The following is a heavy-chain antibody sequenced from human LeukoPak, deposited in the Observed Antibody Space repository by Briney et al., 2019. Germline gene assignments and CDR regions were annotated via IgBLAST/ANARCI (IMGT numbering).Heavy chain of an antibody. J-gene: IGHJ4*02. Sequence: GGSLRLSCAASGFTFSDYSMNWVRQAPGKGLEWISYIGIDSGNTNYADSGKGRFTISGDKAKNSLYLQMNSLRVEDTAVYYCARDYKYVFDNWGQGTLVTVSS. CDR3: ARDYKYVFDN. CDR1: GFTFSDYS. D-gene: IGHD5-24*01. CDR2: IGIDSGNT. V-gene: IGHV3-48*01.